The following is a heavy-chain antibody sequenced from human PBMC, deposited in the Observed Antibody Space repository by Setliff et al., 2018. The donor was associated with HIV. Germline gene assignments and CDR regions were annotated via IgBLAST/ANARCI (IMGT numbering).Heavy chain of an antibody. Sequence: ETLSLTCTVSGGSISSGSYYWGWIRQPPGKGLEWIGSIYYSGSTKHNPSLKSRVTISLDTSKNQFSLKLTSVTAADTAVYYCARYSPRGYTLTGPYWGQGTLVTVSS. CDR2: IYYSGST. D-gene: IGHD6-25*01. J-gene: IGHJ4*02. V-gene: IGHV4-39*07. CDR1: GGSISSGSYY. CDR3: ARYSPRGYTLTGPY.